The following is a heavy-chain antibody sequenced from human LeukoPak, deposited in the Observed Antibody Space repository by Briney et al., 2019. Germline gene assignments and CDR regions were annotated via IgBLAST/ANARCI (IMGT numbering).Heavy chain of an antibody. Sequence: GASVKVSCKASGYTFTSYDINWVRQATGQGLEWMGWMNPNSGNTGYAQKFQGRVTMTRDMSTSTVYMELSSLRSEDTAVYYCARDQIYDSSGYYVDWGQGTLVTVSS. V-gene: IGHV1-8*01. CDR3: ARDQIYDSSGYYVD. D-gene: IGHD3-22*01. CDR2: MNPNSGNT. CDR1: GYTFTSYD. J-gene: IGHJ4*02.